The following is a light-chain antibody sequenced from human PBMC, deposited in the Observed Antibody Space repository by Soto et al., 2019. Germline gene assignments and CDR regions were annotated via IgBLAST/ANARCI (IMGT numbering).Light chain of an antibody. CDR2: GAS. Sequence: VVLTQAPVTLCLSRVERAALSFIASQSVTNNYLAWYQQRPGLAPRLLIYGASTRTAGIPDRFSGSGSGTDFTLTISRLETEDFAVFYCQQYGTSEIIFGQGTRLEIK. CDR3: QQYGTSEII. J-gene: IGKJ5*01. V-gene: IGKV3-20*01. CDR1: QSVTNNY.